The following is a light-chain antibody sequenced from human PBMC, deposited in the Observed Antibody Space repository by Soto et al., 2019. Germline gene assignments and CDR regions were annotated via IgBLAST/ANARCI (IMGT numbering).Light chain of an antibody. CDR1: SSDIGSYNL. CDR3: CSYGV. J-gene: IGLJ1*01. Sequence: QSVLTQPASVSGSPGQSITISCTGTSSDIGSYNLVSWYQQHPGKAPKLLIYEVSEQPSGASHRFSGSKSGNTASLTISGLQTEDEADYYCCSYGVFGTGTKVTVL. CDR2: EVS. V-gene: IGLV2-23*02.